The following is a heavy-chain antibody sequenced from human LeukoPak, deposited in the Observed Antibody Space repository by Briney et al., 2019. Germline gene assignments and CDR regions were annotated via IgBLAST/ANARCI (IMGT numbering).Heavy chain of an antibody. CDR2: TSFSGST. Sequence: SETLSLTCTVSGASITSYYWTWIRQPPGKGLEWIGLTSFSGSTNYNPSLRSRVTISLDTSTNQFSLTLNAMTAADTAVYYCARRNYHILTGFYGGGTYNYYYTDVWGAGTTVIVSS. V-gene: IGHV4-59*08. D-gene: IGHD3-9*01. CDR3: ARRNYHILTGFYGGGTYNYYYTDV. J-gene: IGHJ6*03. CDR1: GASITSYY.